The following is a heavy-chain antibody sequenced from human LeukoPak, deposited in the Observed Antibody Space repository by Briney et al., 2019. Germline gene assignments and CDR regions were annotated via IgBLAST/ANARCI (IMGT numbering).Heavy chain of an antibody. Sequence: GGSLRLSCAASGFTFSSYAMSWVRQAPGKGLEWVANIKQDGSEKYYVDSVKGRFTISRDNAKNSLYLQMNSPRAEDTAVYYCARAKVVPAAIRSYYFDYWGQGTLVTVSS. CDR2: IKQDGSEK. CDR3: ARAKVVPAAIRSYYFDY. V-gene: IGHV3-7*01. D-gene: IGHD2-2*02. CDR1: GFTFSSYA. J-gene: IGHJ4*02.